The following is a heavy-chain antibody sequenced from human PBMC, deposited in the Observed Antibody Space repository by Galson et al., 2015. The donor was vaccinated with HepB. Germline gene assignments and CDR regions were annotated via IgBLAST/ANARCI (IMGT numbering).Heavy chain of an antibody. CDR3: AKDLAAHRRLPVLYSGYRGLWPSAATDI. CDR1: GFTFSSYA. J-gene: IGHJ3*02. V-gene: IGHV3-23*01. D-gene: IGHD5-12*01. CDR2: ISGSDDTT. Sequence: SLRLSCAASGFTFSSYAMSWVRQAPGKGLEWVSFISGSDDTTHYADSVKGRFTIFRDNFKNTLYLQINSLRAEDTAVYYCAKDLAAHRRLPVLYSGYRGLWPSAATDIWGQVTMVSVS.